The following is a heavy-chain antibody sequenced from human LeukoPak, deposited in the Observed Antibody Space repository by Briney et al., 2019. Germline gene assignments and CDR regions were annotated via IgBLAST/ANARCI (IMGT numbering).Heavy chain of an antibody. D-gene: IGHD1-14*01. J-gene: IGHJ3*01. V-gene: IGHV3-9*01. CDR3: AKDVAYNRGAFDV. CDR1: GFTLDDYA. CDR2: VSWNSGTI. Sequence: AGGSLRLSCAASGFTLDDYAMHWVRQAPGKGLEWVSGVSWNSGTIDYADSVKGRFTISRDNAKNSLYLQMNSLRAEETALYYCAKDVAYNRGAFDVWGQGTMVTVSS.